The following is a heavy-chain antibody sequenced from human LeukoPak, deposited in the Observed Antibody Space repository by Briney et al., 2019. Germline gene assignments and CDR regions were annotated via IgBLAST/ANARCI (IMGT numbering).Heavy chain of an antibody. J-gene: IGHJ4*02. CDR1: GFTFSSYA. CDR3: AKRGLGVRRYCSGGSCYRGVDY. CDR2: ISGSGGST. V-gene: IGHV3-23*01. D-gene: IGHD2-15*01. Sequence: GGSLRLSCAASGFTFSSYAMSWVRQAPGKGLEWVSAISGSGGSTYYTDSVKGRFTISRDNSKNTLYLQMNSLRAEDTAVYYCAKRGLGVRRYCSGGSCYRGVDYWGQGTLVTVSS.